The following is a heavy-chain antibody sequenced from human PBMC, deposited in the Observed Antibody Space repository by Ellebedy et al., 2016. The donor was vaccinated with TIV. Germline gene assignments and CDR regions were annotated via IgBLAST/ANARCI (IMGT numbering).Heavy chain of an antibody. CDR1: GFTFSTYA. V-gene: IGHV3-30*04. J-gene: IGHJ4*02. D-gene: IGHD2-2*01. Sequence: GESLKISXAASGFTFSTYAMHWVRQAPGKGLEWVAIISNDGSNKDNADSVKGRFTISRDNSNNMLYLQMNSLRPEDTAIYYCARGGDCSSTSCFRPFDYWGQGTLVTVSS. CDR2: ISNDGSNK. CDR3: ARGGDCSSTSCFRPFDY.